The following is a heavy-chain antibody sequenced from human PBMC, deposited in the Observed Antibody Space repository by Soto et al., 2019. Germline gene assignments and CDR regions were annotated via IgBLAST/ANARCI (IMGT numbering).Heavy chain of an antibody. CDR2: IYYSGST. J-gene: IGHJ6*02. D-gene: IGHD3-3*01. CDR1: GGSISSSSYY. CDR3: ARHAPYDFWKGYGMDV. Sequence: SETLSLTSTVSGGSISSSSYYWGWIRQPPGKGLEWIGSIYYSGSTYYNPSLKSRVTISVDTSKNQFSLKLSSVTAADTAVYYCARHAPYDFWKGYGMDVWGQGTTVTVS. V-gene: IGHV4-39*01.